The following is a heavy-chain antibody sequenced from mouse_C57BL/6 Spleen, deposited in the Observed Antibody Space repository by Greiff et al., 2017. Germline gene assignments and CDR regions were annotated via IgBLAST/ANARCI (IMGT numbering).Heavy chain of an antibody. CDR2: IDPENGDT. Sequence: VQLKESGAELVRPGASVKLSCTASGFNIKDDYMHWVKQRPEQGLEWIGWIDPENGDTEYASKFQGKATITADTSSNTAYLQLSSLTSEDTAVYYCTTCDYDGGWFAYWGQGTLVTVS. V-gene: IGHV14-4*01. CDR3: TTCDYDGGWFAY. CDR1: GFNIKDDY. D-gene: IGHD2-4*01. J-gene: IGHJ3*01.